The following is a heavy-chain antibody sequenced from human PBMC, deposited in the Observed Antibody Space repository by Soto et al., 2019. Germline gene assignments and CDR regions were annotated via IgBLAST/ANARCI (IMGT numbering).Heavy chain of an antibody. D-gene: IGHD3-9*01. CDR3: ARGTWLDPD. V-gene: IGHV4-39*01. Sequence: PSETLSLTCTVSGGSISSSSYYWGWIRQPPGKGLEWIGSIYYSGSTYYNPSLKSRVTISVDTSKNQFSLKLSSVTAADTAVYYCARGTWLDPDWGQGTRVTVSS. CDR2: IYYSGST. J-gene: IGHJ4*02. CDR1: GGSISSSSYY.